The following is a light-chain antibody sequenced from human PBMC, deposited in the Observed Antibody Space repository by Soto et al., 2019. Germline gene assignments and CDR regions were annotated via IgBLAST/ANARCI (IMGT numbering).Light chain of an antibody. CDR1: SSDVGYYDY. CDR2: DVS. V-gene: IGLV2-11*01. Sequence: QSALTQPRSVSGSPGQSVTISCTGTSSDVGYYDYVSWYQQHPGKAPKLMIYDVSKRPSGVPDRFSGSKFGNTASLIISGLQTEDEADYYCCSYAGSYTEIFGGGTKVTVL. J-gene: IGLJ2*01. CDR3: CSYAGSYTEI.